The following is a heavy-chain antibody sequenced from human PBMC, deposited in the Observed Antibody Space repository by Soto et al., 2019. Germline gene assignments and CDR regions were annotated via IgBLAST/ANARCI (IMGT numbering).Heavy chain of an antibody. J-gene: IGHJ3*02. CDR3: AKEGRFLEWLLYPHAFDI. CDR2: ISGSGGST. CDR1: GFTFSSYA. Sequence: GGSLRLSCAASGFTFSSYAMSWVRQAPGKGLEWVSAISGSGGSTYYADSVKGRFTISRDNSKNTLYLQMNSLRAEDTAVYYCAKEGRFLEWLLYPHAFDIWGQGTMVTVSS. V-gene: IGHV3-23*01. D-gene: IGHD3-3*01.